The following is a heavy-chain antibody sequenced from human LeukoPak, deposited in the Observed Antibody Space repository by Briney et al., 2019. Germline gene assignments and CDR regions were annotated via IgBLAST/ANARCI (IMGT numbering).Heavy chain of an antibody. CDR1: GFTFSNAW. CDR2: IKSKTDGGTT. CDR3: TTYCSGGSCYSGHDYYYYMDV. J-gene: IGHJ6*03. D-gene: IGHD2-15*01. Sequence: GGSLRLSCAASGFTFSNAWMSWVRQAPGKGLEWVGRIKSKTDGGTTDYAAPVKGRFTISRDDSKNTLYLQMNSLKTEDTAVYYCTTYCSGGSCYSGHDYYYYMDVWGKGTTVTISS. V-gene: IGHV3-15*01.